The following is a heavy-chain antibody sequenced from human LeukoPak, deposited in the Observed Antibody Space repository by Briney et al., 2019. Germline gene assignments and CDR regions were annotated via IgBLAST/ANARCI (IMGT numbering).Heavy chain of an antibody. J-gene: IGHJ5*02. CDR1: GGSISSYY. D-gene: IGHD3-9*01. CDR2: IHYSGST. V-gene: IGHV4-59*01. CDR3: AMHHYYDILTGYYIGWFDP. Sequence: SETLSLTCTVSGGSISSYYWSWIRQPPGKGLEWIGYIHYSGSTNYNPSLKSRVTISVDTSKNQFSLKLSSVTAADTAVYYCAMHHYYDILTGYYIGWFDPWGQGTLVTVSS.